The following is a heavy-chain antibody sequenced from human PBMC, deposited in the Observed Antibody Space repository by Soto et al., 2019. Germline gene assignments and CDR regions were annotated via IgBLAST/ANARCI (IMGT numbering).Heavy chain of an antibody. Sequence: ASVKVSCKASGYTFTSYGISWVRQAPGQGLEWMGWISAYNGNTNYAQKLQGRVTMTTDTSTSTAYMELRSLRSDDTAVYYFARDGRTIFGVVITFYYYYGMDVWGQGTTVTVSS. D-gene: IGHD3-3*01. CDR1: GYTFTSYG. CDR3: ARDGRTIFGVVITFYYYYGMDV. J-gene: IGHJ6*02. V-gene: IGHV1-18*01. CDR2: ISAYNGNT.